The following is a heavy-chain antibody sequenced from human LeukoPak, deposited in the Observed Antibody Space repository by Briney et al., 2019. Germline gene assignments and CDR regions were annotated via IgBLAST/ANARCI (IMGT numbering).Heavy chain of an antibody. CDR1: GFTFSGYS. D-gene: IGHD6-13*01. CDR3: ARDRYTRRYFDY. Sequence: PGGSLRLSCAASGFTFSGYSMNWVRQAPGKGLEWVSYIISSSSTIYYADSVKGRSTISRDNAKNSLYLQMNSLRAEDTAVYYCARDRYTRRYFDYWGQGTLVTVSS. V-gene: IGHV3-48*01. J-gene: IGHJ4*02. CDR2: IISSSSTI.